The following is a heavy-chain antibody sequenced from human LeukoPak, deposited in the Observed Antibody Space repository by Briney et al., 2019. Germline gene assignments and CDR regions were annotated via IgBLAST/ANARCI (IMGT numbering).Heavy chain of an antibody. V-gene: IGHV1-2*02. J-gene: IGHJ3*02. CDR2: INPNSGGT. Sequence: ASVKVSCKASGYTFTGYYMHWVRQAPGQGLEWMGWINPNSGGTNYAQKFQGRVTMTRDTSISTAYMELSRLRSDDTAVYYCASSGNYDFWSGYHNDAFDIWGQGTMVTVSS. CDR1: GYTFTGYY. CDR3: ASSGNYDFWSGYHNDAFDI. D-gene: IGHD3-3*01.